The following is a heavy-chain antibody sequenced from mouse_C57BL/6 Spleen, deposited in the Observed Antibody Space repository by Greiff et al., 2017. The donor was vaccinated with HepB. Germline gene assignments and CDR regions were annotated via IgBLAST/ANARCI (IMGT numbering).Heavy chain of an antibody. D-gene: IGHD2-4*01. Sequence: QVQLQQPGAELVKPGASVKMSCKASGYTFTSYWITWVKQRPGQGLEWIGDIYPGSGSTNYNEKFKSKATLTADTSSSTAYMQLSSLTSEDSAVYYCSREGLRWDFDVWGTGTTVTVSS. CDR1: GYTFTSYW. CDR2: IYPGSGST. V-gene: IGHV1-55*01. J-gene: IGHJ1*03. CDR3: SREGLRWDFDV.